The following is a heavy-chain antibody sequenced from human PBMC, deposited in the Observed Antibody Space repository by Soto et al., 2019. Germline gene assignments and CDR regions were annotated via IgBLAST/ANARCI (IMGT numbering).Heavy chain of an antibody. D-gene: IGHD6-19*01. Sequence: ASVKVSCKASGYTFTSYAMHWVRQAPGQRLEWMGWINAGNGNTKYSQKFQGRVTITRDISASTAYMELSSLRSEDTAVYYCARDPSYSSGWYALNWFDPWGQGTLVTVSS. J-gene: IGHJ5*02. CDR3: ARDPSYSSGWYALNWFDP. CDR2: INAGNGNT. V-gene: IGHV1-3*01. CDR1: GYTFTSYA.